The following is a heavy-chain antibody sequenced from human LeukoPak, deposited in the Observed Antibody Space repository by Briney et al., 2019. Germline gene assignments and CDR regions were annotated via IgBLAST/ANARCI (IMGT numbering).Heavy chain of an antibody. CDR3: AKVYNNAAFQR. D-gene: IGHD3-10*01. CDR1: GFIFNTYD. V-gene: IGHV3-23*01. CDR2: ISGSTRNT. J-gene: IGHJ1*01. Sequence: GGSRRLSCAASGFIFNTYDMNWFLRAPGKGLEWVTIISGSTRNTYYADSVKVRFTISRDNSENTLYLQMNSLRPEDTAIYYCAKVYNNAAFQRWGKGTLVTVP.